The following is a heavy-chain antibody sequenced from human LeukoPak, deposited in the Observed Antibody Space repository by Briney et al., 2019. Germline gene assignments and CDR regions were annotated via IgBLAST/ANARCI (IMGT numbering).Heavy chain of an antibody. Sequence: PGGSLRLSCAASGFTFSSYSMNWVRQAPGKGLEWGSSISSSSSYIYYADSVKGRFTISRDNAKNSLYLQMNSLGAEDTAVYYCARDRGVPYFITGTTTAFFDYWGQGTLVTVSS. J-gene: IGHJ4*02. V-gene: IGHV3-21*01. CDR1: GFTFSSYS. CDR3: ARDRGVPYFITGTTTAFFDY. D-gene: IGHD1-7*01. CDR2: ISSSSSYI.